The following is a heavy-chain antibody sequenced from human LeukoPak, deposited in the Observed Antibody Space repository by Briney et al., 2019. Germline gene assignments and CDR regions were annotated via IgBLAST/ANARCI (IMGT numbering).Heavy chain of an antibody. CDR3: ARDVRFLEWLTTPYFDY. Sequence: ASVKVSCKASGYTFTSYDINWVRQATGQGLEWMGWMNPDSGNTNYAQKLQGRVTMTTDTSTSTAYMELRSLRSDDTAVYYCARDVRFLEWLTTPYFDYWGQGTLVTVSS. V-gene: IGHV1-18*01. J-gene: IGHJ4*02. CDR2: MNPDSGNT. CDR1: GYTFTSYD. D-gene: IGHD3-3*01.